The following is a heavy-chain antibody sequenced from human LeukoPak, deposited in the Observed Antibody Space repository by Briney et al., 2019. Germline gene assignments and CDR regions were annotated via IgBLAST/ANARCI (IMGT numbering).Heavy chain of an antibody. J-gene: IGHJ4*02. V-gene: IGHV4-59*01. Sequence: SETLSLTCTVSGDSISSYYWSWIRQPPGKGLEFIGYIYYSGSTNYTHSLKSRVTISVDTYKNQFSLKLSSVSAADTAVYYCARGSVVVPAAMEFDYWGQGTLVTVSS. D-gene: IGHD2-2*01. CDR3: ARGSVVVPAAMEFDY. CDR2: IYYSGST. CDR1: GDSISSYY.